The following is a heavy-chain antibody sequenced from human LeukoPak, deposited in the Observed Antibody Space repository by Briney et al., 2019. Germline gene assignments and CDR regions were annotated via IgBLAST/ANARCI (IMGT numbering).Heavy chain of an antibody. CDR2: ISYDGSNK. CDR3: ASCGGDCPFDY. V-gene: IGHV3-30*19. J-gene: IGHJ4*02. D-gene: IGHD2-21*02. Sequence: PGRSLRLSCAASGFTFSSYGMHWVRQAPGKGLEWVAVISYDGSNKYYADSVKGRFTISRDNSKNTLYLQMNSLRAEDTAVYYCASCGGDCPFDYWGQGTLVTVSS. CDR1: GFTFSSYG.